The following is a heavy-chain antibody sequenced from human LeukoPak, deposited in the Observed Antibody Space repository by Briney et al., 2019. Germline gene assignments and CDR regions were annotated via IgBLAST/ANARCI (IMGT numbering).Heavy chain of an antibody. CDR1: GFTFSSYS. CDR3: APRLWGIAAAGTGESDY. D-gene: IGHD6-13*01. V-gene: IGHV3-21*01. Sequence: GGSLRLSCAASGFTFSSYSMNWVRQAPGKGLEWVSSISSSSSYIYYADSVKGRFTISRDNAKNSLYLQMNSLRAEDTAVYYCAPRLWGIAAAGTGESDYWGQGTLVTVSS. CDR2: ISSSSSYI. J-gene: IGHJ4*02.